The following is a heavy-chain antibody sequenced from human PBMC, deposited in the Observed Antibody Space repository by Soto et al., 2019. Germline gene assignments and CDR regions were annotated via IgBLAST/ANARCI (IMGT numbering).Heavy chain of an antibody. CDR2: IYYSGST. J-gene: IGHJ4*02. D-gene: IGHD1-20*01. CDR1: GGSSSSYY. V-gene: IGHV4-59*01. Sequence: SETLSLTCTVSGGSSSSYYWGWIRQPPGKGLEWIGYIYYSGSTNYNPSLKSRVTISVDTSKNQFSLKLSSVTAADTAVYYCARPTYNSGSPFDYWGQGTLVTVSS. CDR3: ARPTYNSGSPFDY.